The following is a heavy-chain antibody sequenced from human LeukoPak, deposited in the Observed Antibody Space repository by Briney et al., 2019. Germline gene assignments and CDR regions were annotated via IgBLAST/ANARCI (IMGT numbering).Heavy chain of an antibody. D-gene: IGHD6-19*01. CDR1: GYSFTSFG. V-gene: IGHV1-18*01. Sequence: ASVKVSFKASGYSFTSFGITWVRQAPGQGLEWMGWISAYNGNTNYAQKLQGRVTMTTDTSTSTAYMELRTLRSDDTAAYYCARDSVAVSDTVDYWGQGTLVTVSS. J-gene: IGHJ4*02. CDR2: ISAYNGNT. CDR3: ARDSVAVSDTVDY.